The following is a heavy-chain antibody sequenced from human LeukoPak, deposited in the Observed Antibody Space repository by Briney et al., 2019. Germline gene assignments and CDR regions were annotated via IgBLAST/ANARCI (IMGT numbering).Heavy chain of an antibody. J-gene: IGHJ4*02. CDR1: GFTFSSYS. D-gene: IGHD6-13*01. CDR2: ITTSSTTI. V-gene: IGHV3-48*02. CDR3: ARGRLGYYFDY. Sequence: GGSLRLSCAASGFTFSSYSMNWVRQAPGKGLEWVSYITTSSTTISYADSVKGRFTISRDNAKNSLYLQMNSLRDEDTAVYYCARGRLGYYFDYWAREPWSPSPQ.